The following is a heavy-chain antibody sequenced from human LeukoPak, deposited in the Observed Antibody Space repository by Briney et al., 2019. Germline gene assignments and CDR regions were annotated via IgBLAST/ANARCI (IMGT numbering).Heavy chain of an antibody. CDR2: INSDGSST. J-gene: IGHJ6*02. Sequence: GSLRLSCAASGFTFSSYWMHWVRQAPGKGLVWVSRINSDGSSTSYADSVKGRFTISRDNAKNTLYLQMNSLRAEDTAVYYCARDHAVGVNDYGMDVWGQGTTVTVSS. V-gene: IGHV3-74*01. CDR3: ARDHAVGVNDYGMDV. CDR1: GFTFSSYW. D-gene: IGHD3-10*01.